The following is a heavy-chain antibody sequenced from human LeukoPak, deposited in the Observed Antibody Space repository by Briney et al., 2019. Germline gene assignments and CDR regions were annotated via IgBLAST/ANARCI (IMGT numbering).Heavy chain of an antibody. CDR1: GGSFSGYY. V-gene: IGHV4-34*01. Sequence: SETLSLTCAVYGGSFSGYYWSWIRQPPGKGLEWIGEINHSGSTNYNPSLRCRVTISVDTSKNQFSLKLSSVTAADTAVYYCARGSRLRYFDWLPPDYWGQGTLVTVSS. J-gene: IGHJ4*02. D-gene: IGHD3-9*01. CDR3: ARGSRLRYFDWLPPDY. CDR2: INHSGST.